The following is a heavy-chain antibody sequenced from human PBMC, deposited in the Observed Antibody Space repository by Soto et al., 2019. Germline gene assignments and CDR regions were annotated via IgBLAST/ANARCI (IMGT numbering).Heavy chain of an antibody. D-gene: IGHD2-2*01. CDR3: ARDRRMVVVPAAIPNYFYGMDV. J-gene: IGHJ6*02. V-gene: IGHV1-46*01. CDR1: RYTFTSYH. Sequence: ASVKVSCKASRYTFTSYHMHWVRQAPGQGLEWMGIINPSGGSASYAQKFQGRVTMTRDTSTSTVFLELSSLTSEDTAVYYCARDRRMVVVPAAIPNYFYGMDVWGQGPTVTVSS. CDR2: INPSGGSA.